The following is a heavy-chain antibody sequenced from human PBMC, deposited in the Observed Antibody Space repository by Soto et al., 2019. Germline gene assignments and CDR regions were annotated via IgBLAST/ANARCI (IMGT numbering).Heavy chain of an antibody. Sequence: PGGSLRLSCAASGFTFSSYGMHWVRQAPGKGLEWVAVISYDGSNKYYADSVKGRFTISRDNSKNTLYLQMNSLRAEDTAVYYCAKDYDFWSGYKYYFDYWGQGTLVTVSS. D-gene: IGHD3-3*01. CDR1: GFTFSSYG. V-gene: IGHV3-30*18. J-gene: IGHJ4*02. CDR3: AKDYDFWSGYKYYFDY. CDR2: ISYDGSNK.